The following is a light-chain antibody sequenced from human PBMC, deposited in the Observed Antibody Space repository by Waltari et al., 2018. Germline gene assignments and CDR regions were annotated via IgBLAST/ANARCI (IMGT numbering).Light chain of an antibody. V-gene: IGLV1-40*01. J-gene: IGLJ1*01. CDR2: GNS. CDR3: QSYDSSLSGYV. Sequence: QSVLTQPPPVSGAPGQRVTISCPGTAANIGAAYAAYRYQQLPGTGPQLLIYGNSNRPSGVPDRFSGSKSGTSASLAITGLQAEDEADYYCQSYDSSLSGYVFGTGTKVTVL. CDR1: AANIGAAYA.